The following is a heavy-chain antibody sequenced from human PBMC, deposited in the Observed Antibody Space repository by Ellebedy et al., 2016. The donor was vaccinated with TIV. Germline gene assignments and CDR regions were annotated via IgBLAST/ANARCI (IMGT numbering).Heavy chain of an antibody. V-gene: IGHV3-7*01. CDR3: STVEWYRSES. CDR1: GFTFSSYW. CDR2: IKQDGSEK. D-gene: IGHD3-3*01. Sequence: GGSLRLSCAASGFTFSSYWMSWVRQAPGKGLEWVANIKQDGSEKYYMDSVKGRFTISRDSAKNSLYLQMNTLGGEDTAVYYCSTVEWYRSESWGQGTLVTVSS. J-gene: IGHJ4*02.